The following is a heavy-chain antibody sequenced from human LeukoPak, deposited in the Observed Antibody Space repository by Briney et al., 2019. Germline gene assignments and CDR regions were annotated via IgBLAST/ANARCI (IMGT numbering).Heavy chain of an antibody. D-gene: IGHD1-1*01. J-gene: IGHJ4*02. Sequence: PSETLSLTCTVSGDSISPCYWGWLRQPPGKGLEWIGYIYYSGDTTYNPSLKSRVTMSVDTSKNQFSLKLSSVTAADTAVYYCARDKQPGDYWGQGALVTVSS. CDR3: ARDKQPGDY. CDR1: GDSISPCY. CDR2: IYYSGDT. V-gene: IGHV4-59*01.